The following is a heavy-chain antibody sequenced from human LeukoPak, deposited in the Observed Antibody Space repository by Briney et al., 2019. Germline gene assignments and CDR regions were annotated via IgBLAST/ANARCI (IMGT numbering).Heavy chain of an antibody. J-gene: IGHJ4*02. CDR1: GYSFTSCS. Sequence: GECLNISCKGSGYSFTSCSIGCVRRMPGKGREWMGIIYPGDSATRYSPPFEAPVTTSADKSISTAYLQWSSLKASDTAMYYCARHELSSGSYYHYWGQGTLVTVSS. D-gene: IGHD1-26*01. V-gene: IGHV5-51*01. CDR2: IYPGDSAT. CDR3: ARHELSSGSYYHY.